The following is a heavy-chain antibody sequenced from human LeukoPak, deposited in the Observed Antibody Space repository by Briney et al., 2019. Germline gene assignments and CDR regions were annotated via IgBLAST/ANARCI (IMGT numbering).Heavy chain of an antibody. CDR3: ARETGFAFDI. CDR2: ISSSGSTI. J-gene: IGHJ3*02. Sequence: PGGSLRLSCAASGFTFSSYEMNWVRQALGKGLEWVSNISSSGSTINYADSVKGRFTISRDNAKNALYLQMNSLRAEDTAVYYCARETGFAFDIWGQGTMVTVSS. V-gene: IGHV3-48*03. CDR1: GFTFSSYE.